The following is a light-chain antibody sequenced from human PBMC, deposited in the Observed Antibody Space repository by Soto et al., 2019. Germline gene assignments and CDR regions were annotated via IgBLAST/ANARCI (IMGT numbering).Light chain of an antibody. J-gene: IGLJ1*01. Sequence: QSVLTQPASVSGSPGQSITISCSGTSSDIKSQNYVSWYQQHPGEGPQLIIYDVAKRPPGVSNRFSGSKSGDTASLVISGLQAEDEAEYYCTSNTETTPHYVFGTGTKVTVL. CDR2: DVA. CDR3: TSNTETTPHYV. V-gene: IGLV2-14*03. CDR1: SSDIKSQNY.